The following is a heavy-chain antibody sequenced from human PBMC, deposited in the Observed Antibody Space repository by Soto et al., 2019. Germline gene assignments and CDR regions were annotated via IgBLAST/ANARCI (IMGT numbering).Heavy chain of an antibody. CDR3: AKSFSSNWYDYFDD. J-gene: IGHJ4*02. D-gene: IGHD6-13*01. CDR1: GITFSTYA. CDR2: ISGSGGST. V-gene: IGHV3-23*01. Sequence: PGGSLRLSCAASGITFSTYAMSWVRQAPGKGLEWVSAISGSGGSTYYADSVKGRFTISRDKSKNTLYLQMNSLRAEDTALYYCAKSFSSNWYDYFDDWGQGSLVTVSS.